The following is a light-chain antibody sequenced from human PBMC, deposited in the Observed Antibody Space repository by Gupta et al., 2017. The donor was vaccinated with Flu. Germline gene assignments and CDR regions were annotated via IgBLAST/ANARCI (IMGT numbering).Light chain of an antibody. V-gene: IGLV2-14*04. CDR2: DVS. Sequence: SVSGCPGHSITISCTGTSSDVGGYNYVSWYQQHPGKAPKLMIYDVSNRPSGVSNRFSGSKSGNTASLTISGLQAEDEADYYCSSYTSSSTLYVFGTGTKVTVL. CDR3: SSYTSSSTLYV. CDR1: SSDVGGYNY. J-gene: IGLJ1*01.